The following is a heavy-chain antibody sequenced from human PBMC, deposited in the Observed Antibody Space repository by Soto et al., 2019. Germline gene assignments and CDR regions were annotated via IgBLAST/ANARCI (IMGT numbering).Heavy chain of an antibody. CDR1: GFTFSSYW. CDR2: IGEDESEK. CDR3: ARTVVAPDY. V-gene: IGHV3-7*04. J-gene: IGHJ4*02. D-gene: IGHD2-15*01. Sequence: EGSLRLSCAASGFTFSSYWMAWVRQAPGKGLEWVANIGEDESEKYYVASVKGRFTISRDNAKNSVYLQMNSLRAEDTAVYFCARTVVAPDYWGQGTLVTVSS.